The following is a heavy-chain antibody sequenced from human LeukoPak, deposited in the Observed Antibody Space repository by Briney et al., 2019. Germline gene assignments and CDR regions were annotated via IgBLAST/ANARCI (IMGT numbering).Heavy chain of an antibody. V-gene: IGHV3-7*01. CDR2: IKQDGSEK. D-gene: IGHD4-11*01. J-gene: IGHJ4*02. CDR1: GFTFSSYW. Sequence: GGSLRLSCAASGFTFSSYWMTWVRQAPGKGLEWVANIKQDGSEKHYVDSVKGRFSISRDNANNSLILQMNSLRAEDTAVYYCARGTVNFDNWSQGTLVTVSS. CDR3: ARGTVNFDN.